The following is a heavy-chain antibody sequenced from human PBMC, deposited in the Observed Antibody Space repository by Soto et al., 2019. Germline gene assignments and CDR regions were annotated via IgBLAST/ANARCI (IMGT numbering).Heavy chain of an antibody. CDR2: ISYDGSNK. Sequence: GGSLRLSCAASGFTFSSYGMHWVRQAPGKGLEWVAVISYDGSNKYYADSVKGRFTISRDNSKNTLYLQMNSLRAEDTAVYYCAKEGGGSSWYGGYYYYGMDVWGQGTTVTAP. J-gene: IGHJ6*02. V-gene: IGHV3-30*18. CDR1: GFTFSSYG. CDR3: AKEGGGSSWYGGYYYYGMDV. D-gene: IGHD6-13*01.